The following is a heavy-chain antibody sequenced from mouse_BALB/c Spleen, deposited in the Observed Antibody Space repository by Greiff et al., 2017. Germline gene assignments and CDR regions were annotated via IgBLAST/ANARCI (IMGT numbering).Heavy chain of an antibody. Sequence: EVQLKQSGAELVKPGASVKLSCTASGFNIKDTYMHWVKQRPEQGLEWIGRIDPANGNTKYDPKFQGKATITADTSSNTAYLQLSSLTSEDTAVYYCARGGYDGAYYAMDYWGQGTSVTVSS. V-gene: IGHV14-3*02. D-gene: IGHD2-14*01. CDR3: ARGGYDGAYYAMDY. CDR1: GFNIKDTY. CDR2: IDPANGNT. J-gene: IGHJ4*01.